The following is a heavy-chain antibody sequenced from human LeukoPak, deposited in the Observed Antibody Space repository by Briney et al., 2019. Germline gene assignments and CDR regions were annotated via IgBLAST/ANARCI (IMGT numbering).Heavy chain of an antibody. D-gene: IGHD2-15*01. Sequence: ASVKVSCKVSGYSLSEPSRHWVRQAPGKGLEWMGGFDPEDVETVYAQKFQGRVTMTEDTSTDTAYLELGSLRSEDTAVYYCAISGNDAFDIWGQGTMVTVSS. V-gene: IGHV1-24*01. J-gene: IGHJ3*02. CDR2: FDPEDVET. CDR3: AISGNDAFDI. CDR1: GYSLSEPS.